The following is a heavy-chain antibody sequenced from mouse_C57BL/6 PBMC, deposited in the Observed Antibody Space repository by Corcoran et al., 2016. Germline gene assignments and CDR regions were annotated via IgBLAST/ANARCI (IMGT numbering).Heavy chain of an antibody. CDR1: GYTFTTYG. D-gene: IGHD6-2*01. V-gene: IGHV9-3*01. CDR2: INTYSGVP. J-gene: IGHJ1*03. Sequence: QIQWGQSGPEMKKTGETDKSSCEASGYTFTTYGMSWVKQAPGKGLKWMGWINTYSGVPTYADAFKGGFAFSLETSASTDYLQINNLKNEDTATDFCARIGGCSLWYFDVWGTGTTVTISS. CDR3: ARIGGCSLWYFDV.